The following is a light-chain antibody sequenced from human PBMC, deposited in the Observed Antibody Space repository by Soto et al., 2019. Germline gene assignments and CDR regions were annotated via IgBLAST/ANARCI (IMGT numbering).Light chain of an antibody. Sequence: SVLTQPPSASATPGQTVTISCSGRYSNIGSNFVSWYQRLPGTAPKLLIYSINQRPSGVPDRFSGSKSGTSASLTISGLQSEDEADYFCSSWDDSLDGPVFGGGTQLTVL. V-gene: IGLV1-44*01. CDR1: YSNIGSNF. CDR2: SIN. CDR3: SSWDDSLDGPV. J-gene: IGLJ3*02.